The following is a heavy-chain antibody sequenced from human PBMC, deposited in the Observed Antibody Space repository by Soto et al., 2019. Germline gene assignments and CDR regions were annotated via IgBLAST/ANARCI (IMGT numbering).Heavy chain of an antibody. D-gene: IGHD3-10*01. V-gene: IGHV1-8*01. CDR1: GYTFSNYD. Sequence: QVQLVQSGAELKKPGASVKVSCKASGYTFSNYDMNWVRQATGQGPEWIGWVNPNNGDTGYAQTFQGRVGLTTDISTPTAYMELTSLRSEDTAIYYCAKVSRKGSAIDLDYWGQGTLITVSS. CDR2: VNPNNGDT. J-gene: IGHJ4*02. CDR3: AKVSRKGSAIDLDY.